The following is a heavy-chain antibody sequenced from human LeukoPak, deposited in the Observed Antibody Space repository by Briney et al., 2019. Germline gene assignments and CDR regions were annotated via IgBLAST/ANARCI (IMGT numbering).Heavy chain of an antibody. CDR3: ARRDSSKNDY. D-gene: IGHD6-19*01. J-gene: IGHJ4*02. CDR2: INPSGGST. V-gene: IGHV1-46*01. CDR1: GYTLTSYY. Sequence: ASVKVSCKASGYTLTSYYMHWVRQAPGRGLEWMGIINPSGGSTSYAQKFQGRVTMTRDTSTSTVYMELSSLRSEDTAVYYCARRDSSKNDYWGQGTLVTVSS.